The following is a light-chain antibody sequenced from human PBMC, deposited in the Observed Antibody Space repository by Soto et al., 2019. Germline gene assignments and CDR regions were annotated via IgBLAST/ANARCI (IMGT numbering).Light chain of an antibody. J-gene: IGKJ1*01. Sequence: DIQMTQSPSSLSASVGDRVTITCQASQDIRNYLNWYQQKPGKAPKLLIYDASNLETGVPSRFSGSGSGTDFTFTISSLQPDDFATYYCQHYNSYSEAFGQGTKVELK. CDR1: QDIRNY. CDR2: DAS. CDR3: QHYNSYSEA. V-gene: IGKV1-33*01.